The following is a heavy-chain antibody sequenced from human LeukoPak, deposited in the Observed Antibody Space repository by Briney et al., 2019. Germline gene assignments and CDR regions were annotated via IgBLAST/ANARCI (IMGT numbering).Heavy chain of an antibody. CDR3: ARDKHDIVVVPTTEYYYYYYYMDV. CDR2: IYTSGST. J-gene: IGHJ6*03. Sequence: SETLSLTCTVSGGSISSYYWSWIRQPAGKGLEWIGRIYTSGSTNYNPSLKSRVTMSVDTSKNQFSLKLSSVTAADTAVYYCARDKHDIVVVPTTEYYYYYYYMDVWGKGTTVTVSS. V-gene: IGHV4-4*07. D-gene: IGHD2-2*01. CDR1: GGSISSYY.